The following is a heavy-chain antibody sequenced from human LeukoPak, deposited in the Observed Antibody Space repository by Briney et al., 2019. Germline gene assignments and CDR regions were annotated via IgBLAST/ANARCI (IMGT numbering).Heavy chain of an antibody. CDR3: ARIGYTSSSNDY. J-gene: IGHJ4*02. CDR1: GFTFSRYC. V-gene: IGHV3-7*01. D-gene: IGHD2-15*01. CDR2: IKQDGSVI. Sequence: GGSLRLSCAASGFTFSRYCMSWVRQAPGKGLEWVANIKQDGSVIYYVDSVKGRFTISRDNAKNSLSLQMNSLRVEDTAVYYCARIGYTSSSNDYWGQGTLVTVSS.